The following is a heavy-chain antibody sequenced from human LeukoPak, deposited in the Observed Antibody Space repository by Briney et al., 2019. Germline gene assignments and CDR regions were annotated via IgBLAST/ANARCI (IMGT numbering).Heavy chain of an antibody. Sequence: GGSLRLSCAASGFTVSSNHMSWVRQAPGKGLEWVSAISGSGGSTYYADSVKGRFTISRDNSKNTLYLQMNSLRAEDTAVYYCAKDTSYYRYFDYWGQGTLVTVSS. V-gene: IGHV3-23*01. CDR3: AKDTSYYRYFDY. CDR2: ISGSGGST. D-gene: IGHD1-26*01. CDR1: GFTVSSNH. J-gene: IGHJ4*02.